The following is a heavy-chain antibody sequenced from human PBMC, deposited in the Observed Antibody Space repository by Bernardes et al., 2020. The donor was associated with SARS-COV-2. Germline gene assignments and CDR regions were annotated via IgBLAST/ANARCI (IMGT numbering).Heavy chain of an antibody. CDR1: GYSFTSYW. V-gene: IGHV5-51*01. CDR3: ARRVVAATSDWFDP. D-gene: IGHD2-15*01. Sequence: GASLKISCKGSGYSFTSYWIGWVRQIPGKGLEWMGIIYPGDSDTRYSPSFQGQVTISADKSISTAYLQWSSLKASDTAMYYCARRVVAATSDWFDPWGQGTLVTVSS. J-gene: IGHJ5*02. CDR2: IYPGDSDT.